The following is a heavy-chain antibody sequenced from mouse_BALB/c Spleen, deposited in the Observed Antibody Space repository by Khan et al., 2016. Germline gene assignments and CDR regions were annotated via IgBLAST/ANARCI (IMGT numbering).Heavy chain of an antibody. J-gene: IGHJ3*01. Sequence: EVQLLESGPDLVKPSQSLSLTCTVTGYSITSGYSWHWIRQFPGNKLEWMGYIHYSGSTNSNPSLESRISITRDTSKTQFFLQLNSVTTEDTATYDCARSFYYDYPCVAYWGQGTMVTVAA. D-gene: IGHD2-4*01. CDR2: IHYSGST. V-gene: IGHV3-1*02. CDR3: ARSFYYDYPCVAY. CDR1: GYSITSGYS.